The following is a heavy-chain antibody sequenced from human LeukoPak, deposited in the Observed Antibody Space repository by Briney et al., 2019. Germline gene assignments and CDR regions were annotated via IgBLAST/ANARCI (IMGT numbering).Heavy chain of an antibody. CDR2: ITPDGSGQ. D-gene: IGHD1-1*01. Sequence: GGSLRLSCAASGFSFRDYWMSWVRQAPGKGLEWVADITPDGSGQTYVDSVKGRFTISGDNAKQSLYLQMDTVTAEDTAVYYCVTSWIRQQRDYWGQGILVTVSS. CDR3: VTSWIRQQRDY. CDR1: GFSFRDYW. V-gene: IGHV3-7*01. J-gene: IGHJ4*02.